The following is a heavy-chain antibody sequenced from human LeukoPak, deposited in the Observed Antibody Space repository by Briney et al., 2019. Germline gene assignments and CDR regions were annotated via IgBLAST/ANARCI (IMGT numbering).Heavy chain of an antibody. J-gene: IGHJ3*02. CDR1: GFSFSSHA. CDR3: AREMGVLRYFDWFSDDFDI. CDR2: INWNGGST. D-gene: IGHD3-9*01. Sequence: GGSLRLSCAASGFSFSSHAMSWVRQAPAKGLEWVYGINWNGGSTGYADSVKGRFTISRDNAKNSLYLQMNSLSAEDTALYYCAREMGVLRYFDWFSDDFDIWGQGTMVTVSS. V-gene: IGHV3-20*04.